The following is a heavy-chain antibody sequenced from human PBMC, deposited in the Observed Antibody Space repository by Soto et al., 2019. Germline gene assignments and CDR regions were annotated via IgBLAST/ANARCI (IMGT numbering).Heavy chain of an antibody. CDR3: ARGGWSMDV. CDR1: GASISSLY. D-gene: IGHD2-15*01. CDR2: IHYSGIT. Sequence: PSETLSLTCTISGASISSLYWSWVRQPPGKGLEWIGYIHYSGITNYNPSLKSRVTILVDTSKNQFSLRLSSVTAADTAVYYCARGGWSMDVWGQGTTVTVAS. J-gene: IGHJ6*02. V-gene: IGHV4-59*11.